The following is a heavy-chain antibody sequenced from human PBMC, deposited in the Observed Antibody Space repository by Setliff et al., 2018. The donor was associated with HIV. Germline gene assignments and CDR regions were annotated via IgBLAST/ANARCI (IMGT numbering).Heavy chain of an antibody. CDR1: GYSFTNYW. V-gene: IGHV5-51*01. D-gene: IGHD6-19*01. Sequence: GESLKISCKGSGYSFTNYWIGWVRQMPGKGLEWMGIIYPGDSDTTYSPSFQGQVTISTDNAKNSLYLQMNSLRAEDTAVYYCAGAPSSGWYYYEYWGQGTLVTVSS. J-gene: IGHJ4*02. CDR2: IYPGDSDT. CDR3: AGAPSSGWYYYEY.